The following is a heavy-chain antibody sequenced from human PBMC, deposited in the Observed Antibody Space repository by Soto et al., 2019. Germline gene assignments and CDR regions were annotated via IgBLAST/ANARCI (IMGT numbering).Heavy chain of an antibody. D-gene: IGHD5-18*01. CDR2: IYYSGST. Sequence: LSLTCTVSGGSISSGDYCWSWIRQPPGKGLEWIGYIYYSGSTYYNPSLKSRVTISVDTSKNQFSLKLSSVTAADTAVYYCASTAMAPSFHFDYWGQGTLVTVSS. CDR3: ASTAMAPSFHFDY. V-gene: IGHV4-30-4*01. J-gene: IGHJ4*02. CDR1: GGSISSGDYC.